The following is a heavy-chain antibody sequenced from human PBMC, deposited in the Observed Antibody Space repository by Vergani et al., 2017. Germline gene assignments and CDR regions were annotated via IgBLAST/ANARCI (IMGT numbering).Heavy chain of an antibody. J-gene: IGHJ4*02. Sequence: QLQLQESGPGLVKPSETLSLTCTVSGGSISSSSYYWGWIRQPPGKGLKWIGSIYYSGSTYYNPSLKSRVTISVDTSKNQFSLKLSSVTAADTAVYYCARQSDAAISITTVRGVIIDFDYWGQGTLVTVSS. V-gene: IGHV4-39*01. CDR2: IYYSGST. CDR1: GGSISSSSYY. D-gene: IGHD3-10*01. CDR3: ARQSDAAISITTVRGVIIDFDY.